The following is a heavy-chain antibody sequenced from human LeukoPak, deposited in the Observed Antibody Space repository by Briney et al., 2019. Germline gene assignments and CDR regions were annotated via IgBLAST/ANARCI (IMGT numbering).Heavy chain of an antibody. V-gene: IGHV3-9*01. J-gene: IGHJ6*02. CDR2: ISWDSSIV. CDR3: AKDLGATIIIVSAADLLEDIYYYYGMDV. D-gene: IGHD2-2*01. CDR1: GFNFEDYA. Sequence: GGSLRLSCVGSGFNFEDYAMHWVRQVPGKGLEWVSGISWDSSIVTYADSVKGRFTISRDNAKNSLYLQMNSLKIEDTALYYCAKDLGATIIIVSAADLLEDIYYYYGMDVWGLGTTVTVSS.